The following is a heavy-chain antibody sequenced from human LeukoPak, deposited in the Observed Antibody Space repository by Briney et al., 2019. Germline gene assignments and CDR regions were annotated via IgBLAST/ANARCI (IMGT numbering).Heavy chain of an antibody. CDR1: GGSVSSRSHY. CDR2: ISYSGNT. J-gene: IGHJ6*02. D-gene: IGHD4-17*01. V-gene: IGHV4-39*01. CDR3: AKPVTRSSDGMDV. Sequence: PSETLSLTCTVSGGSVSSRSHYWGWIRQPPGKGLEWIGYISYSGNTYSDPSLKSRVTISVDTSKNQFSLKLTSVTAADTAVYYCAKPVTRSSDGMDVWGQGTTVTVSS.